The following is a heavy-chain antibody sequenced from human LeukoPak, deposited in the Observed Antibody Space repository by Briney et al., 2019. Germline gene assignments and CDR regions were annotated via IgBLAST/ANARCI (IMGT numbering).Heavy chain of an antibody. V-gene: IGHV4-31*03. CDR1: GGSISSGGYY. CDR3: AKETSSGNFVTIDC. D-gene: IGHD1-26*01. CDR2: IYYSGST. Sequence: SETLSLTCTVSGGSISSGGYYWSWIRQHPGKGLEWIGYIYYSGSTYYNPSLKSRVTISVDTSKNQFSLKLSSVTAADTAVYYCAKETSSGNFVTIDCWGQGALVTVSS. J-gene: IGHJ4*02.